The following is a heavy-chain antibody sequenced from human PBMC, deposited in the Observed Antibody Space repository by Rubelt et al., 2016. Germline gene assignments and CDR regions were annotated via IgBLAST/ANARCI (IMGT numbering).Heavy chain of an antibody. D-gene: IGHD4-17*01. V-gene: IGHV1-18*01. Sequence: QLVQSGAEGKKPGASVKVSCKASGYTFTSYGMSWVRQAPGQGLEWMGWIRGSNGDTNYEQKLQGRVTVTTDTSTSTAYMELRSLRSDDTAVYYCVSDKGFGDHGMDVWGQGTTVTVSS. CDR3: VSDKGFGDHGMDV. CDR1: GYTFTSYG. CDR2: IRGSNGDT. J-gene: IGHJ6*02.